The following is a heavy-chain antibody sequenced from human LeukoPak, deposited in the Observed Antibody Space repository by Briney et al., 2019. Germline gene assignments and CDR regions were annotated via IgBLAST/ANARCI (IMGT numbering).Heavy chain of an antibody. Sequence: SETLSLTCAVYGGSFSGYYWSWIRQPPGKGLEWIGYIYYSGSTNYNPSLKSRVTISVDTSKNQFSLKLSSVTAADTAVYYCARVYDYWGQGTLVTVSS. CDR3: ARVYDY. CDR2: IYYSGST. V-gene: IGHV4-59*01. J-gene: IGHJ4*02. CDR1: GGSFSGYY.